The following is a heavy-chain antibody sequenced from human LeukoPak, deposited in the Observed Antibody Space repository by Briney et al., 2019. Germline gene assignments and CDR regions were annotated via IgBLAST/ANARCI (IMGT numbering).Heavy chain of an antibody. D-gene: IGHD3-22*01. CDR1: GYTFTGYY. J-gene: IGHJ6*03. V-gene: IGHV1-2*02. CDR3: ARGDSSGYHYYYYMDV. CDR2: INPKSGGT. Sequence: ASVKVSCKASGYTFTGYYMHWVRQAPGQGLEGMGWINPKSGGTNYAQKVQGRVTMTRDTSISTAYMELSRLRSDDTAVYYCARGDSSGYHYYYYMDVWGKGTTVTVSS.